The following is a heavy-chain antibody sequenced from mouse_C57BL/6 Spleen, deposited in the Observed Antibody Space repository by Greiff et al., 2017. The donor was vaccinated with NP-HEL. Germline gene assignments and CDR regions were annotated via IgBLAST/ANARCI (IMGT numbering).Heavy chain of an antibody. J-gene: IGHJ2*01. V-gene: IGHV5-16*01. D-gene: IGHD4-1*01. CDR1: GFTFSDYY. Sequence: EVQRVESEGGLVQPGSSMKLSCTASGFTFSDYYMAWVRQVPEKGLEWVANINYDGSSTYYLDSLKSRFIISRDNAKNILYLQMSSLKSEDTATYYCARENWDYYFDYWGQGTTLTVSS. CDR2: INYDGSST. CDR3: ARENWDYYFDY.